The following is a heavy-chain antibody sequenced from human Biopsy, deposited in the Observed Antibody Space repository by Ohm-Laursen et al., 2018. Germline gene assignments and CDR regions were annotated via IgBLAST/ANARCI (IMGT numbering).Heavy chain of an antibody. V-gene: IGHV1-24*01. CDR3: ATGPYYDTRFYYNVRPFDF. D-gene: IGHD3-10*01. J-gene: IGHJ4*02. CDR2: FDREERKT. Sequence: SVKVSCKVSGYTLTELSIHWVRQTGGKGLERMGGFDREERKTVYAEKFQGRVTMTEDTSTDTVYMEVTSLRSDDTAVYYCATGPYYDTRFYYNVRPFDFWGQGTLVTVSS. CDR1: GYTLTELS.